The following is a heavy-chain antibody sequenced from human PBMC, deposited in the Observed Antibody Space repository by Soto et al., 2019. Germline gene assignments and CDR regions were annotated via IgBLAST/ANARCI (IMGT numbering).Heavy chain of an antibody. Sequence: GESLKISCKGSGYSFTSYWIGWVRQMPGKGLEWMGIIYPGDSDTRYSPSFQGQVTISADKSISTAYLQWSSLKASDTAMYYCARRSGYYDSSGYYYGPIDYWGQGTLVTVS. CDR2: IYPGDSDT. D-gene: IGHD3-22*01. CDR1: GYSFTSYW. CDR3: ARRSGYYDSSGYYYGPIDY. J-gene: IGHJ4*02. V-gene: IGHV5-51*01.